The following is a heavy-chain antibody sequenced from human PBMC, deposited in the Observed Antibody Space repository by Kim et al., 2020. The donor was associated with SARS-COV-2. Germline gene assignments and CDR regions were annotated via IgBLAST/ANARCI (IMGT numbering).Heavy chain of an antibody. D-gene: IGHD6-13*01. Sequence: SETLSLTCGVSGDSIRYYYWSWIRQPPGKELEWIGYIYHTGNTNYNPSLKSRVTISVDTSKNQFSLTLTSVTAADTAVYYCASLAAGYGLDVWGQGTTVTVSS. J-gene: IGHJ6*02. CDR1: GDSIRYYY. V-gene: IGHV4-59*01. CDR3: ASLAAGYGLDV. CDR2: IYHTGNT.